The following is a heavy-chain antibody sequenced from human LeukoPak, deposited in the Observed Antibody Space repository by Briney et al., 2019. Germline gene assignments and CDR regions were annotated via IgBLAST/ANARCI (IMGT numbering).Heavy chain of an antibody. CDR2: IIGSVGST. D-gene: IGHD5-12*01. Sequence: GGSLRLAYAASGFTVSSYFMSWVRQAPGKGLEWVSGIIGSVGSTYYADSVKGRFTISRDNSKNTLYLQVNSLTAEDTAVYYCAKGAYDYIEVAYFDYWGQGTLVGVSS. V-gene: IGHV3-23*01. J-gene: IGHJ4*02. CDR3: AKGAYDYIEVAYFDY. CDR1: GFTVSSYF.